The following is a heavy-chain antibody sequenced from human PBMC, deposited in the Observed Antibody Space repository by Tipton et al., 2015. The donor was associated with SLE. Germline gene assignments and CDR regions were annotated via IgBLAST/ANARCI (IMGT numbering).Heavy chain of an antibody. J-gene: IGHJ6*02. D-gene: IGHD4-17*01. CDR1: GGSISTYY. CDR3: VRYMTKVTPYNYYGLDV. V-gene: IGHV4-59*08. Sequence: LRLSCTVSGGSISTYYWSWIRQPPGKGLEWIGYVHNSGSSNYNPSLKSRVTFSVDTPKNQVSLKLTSVTAADTALYYCVRYMTKVTPYNYYGLDVWGQGTTVIVSS. CDR2: VHNSGSS.